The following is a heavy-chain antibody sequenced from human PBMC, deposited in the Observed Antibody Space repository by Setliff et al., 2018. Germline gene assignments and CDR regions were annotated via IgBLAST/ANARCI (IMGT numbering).Heavy chain of an antibody. V-gene: IGHV4-39*01. D-gene: IGHD1-1*01. CDR2: IYYRGDT. CDR1: GASLSSGTYY. J-gene: IGHJ4*02. CDR3: ARTGTYRYFDY. Sequence: SETLSLTCTVSGASLSSGTYYWGWIRQPPGKGLEWIGRIYYRGDTYYNASLKGRLTISVDTAQNQFPLRLTSVTAADTAVYYCARTGTYRYFDYWGQGALVTVSS.